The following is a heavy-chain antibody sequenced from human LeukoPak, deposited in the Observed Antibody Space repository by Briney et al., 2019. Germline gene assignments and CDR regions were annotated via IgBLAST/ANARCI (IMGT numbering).Heavy chain of an antibody. CDR2: VKQDGSER. J-gene: IGHJ4*02. CDR1: GFTFSRYR. D-gene: IGHD3-22*01. CDR3: ARTYYYDSGGYYA. V-gene: IGHV3-7*01. Sequence: GGSLRLSCAASGFTFSRYRMNWVRQAPGKGLEWVANVKQDGSERYYVDSVKGRFTISRDNAKNSLYLQMNSLRAEDTAVYYCARTYYYDSGGYYAWGQGTLVTVSS.